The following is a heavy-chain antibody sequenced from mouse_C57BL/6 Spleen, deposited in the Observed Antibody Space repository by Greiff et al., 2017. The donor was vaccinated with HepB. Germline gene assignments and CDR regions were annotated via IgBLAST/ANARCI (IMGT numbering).Heavy chain of an antibody. V-gene: IGHV5-9-1*02. CDR3: TREGFTTVVEGSFDY. CDR2: ISSGGDYI. Sequence: EVMLVESGEGLVKPGGSLKLSCAASGFTFSSYSMSWVRQTPEKRLEWVAYISSGGDYIYYADTVKGRFTISRDNARNTLYLQLSSLKSEDTAMYYGTREGFTTVVEGSFDYWGQGTLVTVSA. J-gene: IGHJ3*01. D-gene: IGHD1-1*01. CDR1: GFTFSSYS.